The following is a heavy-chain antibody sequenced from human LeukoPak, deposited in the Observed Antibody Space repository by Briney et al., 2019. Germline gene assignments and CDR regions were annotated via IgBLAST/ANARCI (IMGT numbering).Heavy chain of an antibody. CDR2: INHSGST. J-gene: IGHJ4*02. CDR1: GGSFSGYY. D-gene: IGHD5-18*01. V-gene: IGHV4-34*01. CDR3: TRIGSGYSYGFFDY. Sequence: SETLSLTCAVYGGSFSGYYWSWIRQPPGKGLEWIGEINHSGSTNYNPSLKSRVTISVDTSKNQFSLKLSSVTAADTAVYYCTRIGSGYSYGFFDYWGQGTLVTVSS.